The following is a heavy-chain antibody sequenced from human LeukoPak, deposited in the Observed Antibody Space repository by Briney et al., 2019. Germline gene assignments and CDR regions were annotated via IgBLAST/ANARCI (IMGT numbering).Heavy chain of an antibody. CDR2: IRSKAYGGTT. CDR1: GFTFGDYA. Sequence: PGGSLRLSCTASGFTFGDYAMSWFRQAPGKGLEWVGFIRSKAYGGTTEYAASVKGRFTISRDDSKSIAYLRMNSLKTEDTAVYYCTRDQDPDLYYFDYWGQGTLVTVSS. J-gene: IGHJ4*02. V-gene: IGHV3-49*03. CDR3: TRDQDPDLYYFDY.